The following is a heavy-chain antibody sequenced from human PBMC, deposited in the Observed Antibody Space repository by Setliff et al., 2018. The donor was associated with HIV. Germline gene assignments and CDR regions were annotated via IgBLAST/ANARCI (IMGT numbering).Heavy chain of an antibody. Sequence: PSETLSLTCTVSGGSISSFYWSWIRQPPGKGLEWIGYIYTSGSTNYNPPLKSRVAISVDTSKNQFSLKLRSVTAADTAVYYCEVAGQWGQGTLVTVSS. J-gene: IGHJ4*02. D-gene: IGHD6-19*01. CDR3: EVAGQ. CDR2: IYTSGST. CDR1: GGSISSFY. V-gene: IGHV4-4*09.